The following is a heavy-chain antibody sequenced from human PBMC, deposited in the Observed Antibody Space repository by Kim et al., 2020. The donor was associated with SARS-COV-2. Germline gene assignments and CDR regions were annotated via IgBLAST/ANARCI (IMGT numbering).Heavy chain of an antibody. D-gene: IGHD6-13*01. V-gene: IGHV3-21*01. CDR3: ARVIGNPAAGILPLFSKGNYYYGMDV. Sequence: GGSLRLSCAASGFTFSSYSMNWVRQAPGKGLEWVSSISSSSSYIYYADSVKGRFTISRDNAKNSLYLQMNSLRAEDTAVYYCARVIGNPAAGILPLFSKGNYYYGMDVWDQGTTVTVSS. CDR2: ISSSSSYI. J-gene: IGHJ6*02. CDR1: GFTFSSYS.